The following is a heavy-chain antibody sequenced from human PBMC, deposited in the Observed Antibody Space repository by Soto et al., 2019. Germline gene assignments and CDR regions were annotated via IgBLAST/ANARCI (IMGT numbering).Heavy chain of an antibody. V-gene: IGHV1-18*01. CDR3: AREGDLEGLDGVDV. CDR2: ISGYNGRT. D-gene: IGHD3-3*01. J-gene: IGHJ3*01. Sequence: GASVKVSCKASGYTFTNYGVDWVRQAPGQGLEWMGCISGYNGRTSSAQKVQGRVTLTTDTTTNTAYMELRSLRSDDTAVYYCAREGDLEGLDGVDVWGQGTTVTVSS. CDR1: GYTFTNYG.